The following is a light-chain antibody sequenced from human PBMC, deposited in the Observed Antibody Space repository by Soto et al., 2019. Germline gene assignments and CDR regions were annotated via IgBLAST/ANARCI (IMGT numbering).Light chain of an antibody. J-gene: IGKJ1*01. CDR1: QGIRND. Sequence: AIQMTQSPSSLPTSVGDRVTITCRASQGIRNDLGWYQQKPGKAPKLLIYAASSLQSGVPSRFSGSGSGTDFTLTISSLQPEDFATYYCLQDYNYPRTFGQGTKVEIK. CDR2: AAS. CDR3: LQDYNYPRT. V-gene: IGKV1-6*01.